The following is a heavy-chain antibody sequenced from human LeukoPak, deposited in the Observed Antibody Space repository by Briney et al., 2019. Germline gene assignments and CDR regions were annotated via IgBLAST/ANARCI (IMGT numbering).Heavy chain of an antibody. CDR1: GYSFTSYW. D-gene: IGHD1-14*01. CDR3: ARSALGPASDYYYMDV. V-gene: IGHV5-51*01. J-gene: IGHJ6*03. CDR2: IYPGDSDT. Sequence: GEPLKISCKGSGYSFTSYWIGWVRQMPGQGLDWMGIIYPGDSDTRYSPSFQGRVTISADKSISTAYLQWSSLKASDTAMYYCARSALGPASDYYYMDVWGKGTTVTVSS.